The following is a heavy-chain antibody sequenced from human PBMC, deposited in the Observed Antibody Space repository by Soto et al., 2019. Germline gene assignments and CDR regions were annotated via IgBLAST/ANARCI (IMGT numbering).Heavy chain of an antibody. CDR2: IFFTGIT. CDR3: ARDGHGMDV. J-gene: IGHJ6*02. V-gene: IGHV4-61*01. CDR1: GGSVTTGSYN. Sequence: QVQLQESGPGLVRPSETLSLTCTVSGGSVTTGSYNWSWIRRPPGKGLEWIGNIFFTGITHYNPSLNNRVTMSVDTSKNQFSLTVTSVTAADTAVYYCARDGHGMDVWGQATTVTVSS.